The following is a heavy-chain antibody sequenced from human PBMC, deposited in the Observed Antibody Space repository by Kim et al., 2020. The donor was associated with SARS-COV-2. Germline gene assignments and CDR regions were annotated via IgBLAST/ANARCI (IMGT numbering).Heavy chain of an antibody. V-gene: IGHV4-59*01. CDR3: AREEYSSSSGFDY. J-gene: IGHJ4*02. Sequence: YNPSLEVRVTISVDTSKYQFSLKLSSETAADTAVYYCAREEYSSSSGFDYWGQGTLVTVSS. D-gene: IGHD6-6*01.